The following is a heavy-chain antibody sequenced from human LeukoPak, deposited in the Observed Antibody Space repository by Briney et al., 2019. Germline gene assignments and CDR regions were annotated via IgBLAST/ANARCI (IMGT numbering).Heavy chain of an antibody. Sequence: ASVKVSCKASGYTFTGYYMHWVRQAPGQGLEWMGRINPNSGDTTYAQKFQGRVTMTRDTFISTAYMELSRLRSDDTAVYYCAREYCSGGICYAYFDYWGQGTLVTVSS. CDR3: AREYCSGGICYAYFDY. CDR2: INPNSGDT. D-gene: IGHD2-15*01. J-gene: IGHJ4*02. V-gene: IGHV1-2*06. CDR1: GYTFTGYY.